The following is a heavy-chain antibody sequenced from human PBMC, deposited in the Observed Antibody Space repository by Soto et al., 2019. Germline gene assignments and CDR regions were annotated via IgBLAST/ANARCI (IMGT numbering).Heavy chain of an antibody. D-gene: IGHD3-22*01. CDR1: GGTVSSYA. CDR2: FIPIFVSA. CDR3: ARDLSSDSTGFRGYDL. J-gene: IGHJ4*02. V-gene: IGHV1-69*01. Sequence: QVHLVQSGAEVKKPGSSVKVSCKASGGTVSSYAITWVRQAPGKGLEWMGVFIPIFVSAHYAQKFQGRVTITEGESTRTAYMELSGLRSEDTAIYYCARDLSSDSTGFRGYDLWGQGTLVTVSS.